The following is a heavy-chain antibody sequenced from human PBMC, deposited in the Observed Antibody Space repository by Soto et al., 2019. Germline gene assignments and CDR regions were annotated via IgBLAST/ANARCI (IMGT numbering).Heavy chain of an antibody. V-gene: IGHV3-23*01. Sequence: EVQLLESGGGLVQPGGSLTLSCAASGFTFSNYAMSWVRQAPGKGLEWVSAISGGGISTYYADSVRGRFTISRDNSRNTRYLRVNRLRAEDTAGYYCVRDAISMVRGTNNWFDPWGQGTLVTVSS. J-gene: IGHJ5*02. CDR3: VRDAISMVRGTNNWFDP. CDR2: ISGGGIST. D-gene: IGHD3-10*01. CDR1: GFTFSNYA.